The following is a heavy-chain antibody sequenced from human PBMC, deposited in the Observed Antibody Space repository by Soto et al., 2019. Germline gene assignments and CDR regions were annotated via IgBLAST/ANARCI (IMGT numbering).Heavy chain of an antibody. Sequence: AGGSLRLSCVGSGFIFSNNAMHWVRQAPGKGLEWVAFISYDSSEIFYADSVKGRFTTSRDNPKNTLFLHMNSPRADDTAVYYCAIARVADSSLDHWGRGVLVTVSS. CDR2: ISYDSSEI. CDR3: AIARVADSSLDH. V-gene: IGHV3-30*01. CDR1: GFIFSNNA. D-gene: IGHD3-3*01. J-gene: IGHJ4*01.